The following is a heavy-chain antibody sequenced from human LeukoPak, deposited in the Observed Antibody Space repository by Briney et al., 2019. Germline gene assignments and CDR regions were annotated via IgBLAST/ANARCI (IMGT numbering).Heavy chain of an antibody. J-gene: IGHJ4*02. D-gene: IGHD4-23*01. V-gene: IGHV3-66*01. CDR3: ARESTLVTPGVFDY. Sequence: PGGSLRLSCAASGFTVSSNYMSWVRQAPGKGLEWVSVIYSDSSTYYADSVKGRFTISRDNSKNTLYLQMNSLRAEDTAVYYCARESTLVTPGVFDYWGQGTLVTVSS. CDR2: IYSDSST. CDR1: GFTVSSNY.